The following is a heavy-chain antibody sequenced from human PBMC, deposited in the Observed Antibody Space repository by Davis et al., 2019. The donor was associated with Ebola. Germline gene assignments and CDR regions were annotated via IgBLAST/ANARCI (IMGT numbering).Heavy chain of an antibody. CDR1: FTGYW. Sequence: GESLKISCQGSFTGYWIAWVRQMPAKGLECMGIVYADDSRAEYSPSFQGHVTISADKSITTAYLQWSSLKASDTAMYYCARHPLYIAAPDRGSFDPWGQGTLVTVSS. CDR2: VYADDSRA. D-gene: IGHD6-13*01. V-gene: IGHV5-51*01. CDR3: ARHPLYIAAPDRGSFDP. J-gene: IGHJ5*02.